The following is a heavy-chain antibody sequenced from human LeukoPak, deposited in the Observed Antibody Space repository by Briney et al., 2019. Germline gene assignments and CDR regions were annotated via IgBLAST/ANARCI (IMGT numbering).Heavy chain of an antibody. D-gene: IGHD3-22*01. V-gene: IGHV3-15*01. CDR2: IKSKTDGGTT. CDR3: TADRYYYDSSSYYPEAYFDY. CDR1: GFTFSNAW. Sequence: GGSLRLSCAASGFTFSNAWMSWVRQAPGKGLEWVGRIKSKTDGGTTDYAAPVKGRFTISRDDSKNTLYLQMNSLKTEDTAVYYCTADRYYYDSSSYYPEAYFDYWGQGTLVTVSS. J-gene: IGHJ4*02.